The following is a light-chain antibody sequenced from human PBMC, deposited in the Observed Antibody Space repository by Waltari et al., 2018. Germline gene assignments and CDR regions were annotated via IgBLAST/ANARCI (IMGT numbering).Light chain of an antibody. J-gene: IGLJ2*01. V-gene: IGLV1-47*01. CDR3: AAWDDSLSGRV. Sequence: QSVLTQPPSASGTPGQRVTISCSGSSSNIGSNSVYWYQQLPATAPKLLLYRNNQRPSGVPDRFSGSKSGPSASLAISGLRSEDEADYYCAAWDDSLSGRVFGGGTKLTVL. CDR2: RNN. CDR1: SSNIGSNS.